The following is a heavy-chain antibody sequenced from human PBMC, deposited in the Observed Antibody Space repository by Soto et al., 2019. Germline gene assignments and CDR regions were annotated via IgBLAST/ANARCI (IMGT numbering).Heavy chain of an antibody. J-gene: IGHJ4*02. V-gene: IGHV3-23*01. CDR2: ISGSADGA. CDR3: ARGNTTLLGCSGGTCYPTSDY. CDR1: GFTFSSYA. Sequence: EVQLLESGGDLVQPGGSLRLSCVASGFTFSSYAMTWVRQVPRKGLEWVSSISGSADGANYAGSVKGRFTISRDNSKNTLDLQMNSLRAEDTAIYYCARGNTTLLGCSGGTCYPTSDYWGQGTLVTVSS. D-gene: IGHD2-15*01.